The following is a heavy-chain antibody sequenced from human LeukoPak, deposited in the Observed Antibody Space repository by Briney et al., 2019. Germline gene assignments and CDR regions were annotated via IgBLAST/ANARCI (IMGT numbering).Heavy chain of an antibody. CDR2: ISYDGSNK. Sequence: GRSLRLSCAASGFTFSSYGMHWVRQAPGKGLEWVAVISYDGSNKYYADSVKGRFTISRDNSKNSLYLQMNSLRAEDTAVYYCARDRSYGGKDFDYWGQGTLATVSS. CDR3: ARDRSYGGKDFDY. D-gene: IGHD4-23*01. J-gene: IGHJ4*02. CDR1: GFTFSSYG. V-gene: IGHV3-30*03.